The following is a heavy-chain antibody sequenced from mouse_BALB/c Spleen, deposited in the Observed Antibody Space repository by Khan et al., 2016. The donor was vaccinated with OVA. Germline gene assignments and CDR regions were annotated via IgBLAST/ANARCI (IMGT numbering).Heavy chain of an antibody. CDR1: GYTFTSYT. CDR2: INPTNGYT. CDR3: SRDGAYYRNDGWFVY. Sequence: VQLQESGAELARPGASVKMSCKASGYTFTSYTMHWVKQRPGQGLDWIGYINPTNGYTNYNQKFKDKATLTADKSSSTAYMQLSSLTSDDSAVYYCSRDGAYYRNDGWFVYWGQGTLVTVSA. V-gene: IGHV1-4*01. D-gene: IGHD2-14*01. J-gene: IGHJ3*01.